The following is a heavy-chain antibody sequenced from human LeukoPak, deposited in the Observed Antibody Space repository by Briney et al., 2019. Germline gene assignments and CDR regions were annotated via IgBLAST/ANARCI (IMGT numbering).Heavy chain of an antibody. J-gene: IGHJ4*02. D-gene: IGHD3-10*01. Sequence: GGSLRLSCAASGFTFSIYWVHWVRQAPGKGLVWVSSINSDGSSTSYADSVKGRFTISRDNAKNTLYLQMNTLRAEDTAVYYCARASRRISGEYWGQGTLVTVSS. CDR2: INSDGSST. CDR3: ARASRRISGEY. CDR1: GFTFSIYW. V-gene: IGHV3-74*01.